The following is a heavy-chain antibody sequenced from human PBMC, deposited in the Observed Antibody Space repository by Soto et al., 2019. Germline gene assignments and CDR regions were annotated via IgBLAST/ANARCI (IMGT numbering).Heavy chain of an antibody. V-gene: IGHV3-30-3*01. Sequence: GESLKISCAASGFTFSSYAMHWVRQAPGKGLEWVAVISYDGSNKYYADSVKGRFTICRDNSKNTLYLQMNSLRAEDTAAYDCSREGLPGDIHAYCGQGTLVIVYS. CDR2: ISYDGSNK. D-gene: IGHD2-2*01. J-gene: IGHJ1*01. CDR1: GFTFSSYA. CDR3: SREGLPGDIHAY.